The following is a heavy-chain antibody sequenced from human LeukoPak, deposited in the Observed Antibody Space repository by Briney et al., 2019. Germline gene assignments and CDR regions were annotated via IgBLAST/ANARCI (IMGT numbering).Heavy chain of an antibody. D-gene: IGHD2-2*01. CDR2: ISSSGSTI. V-gene: IGHV3-48*03. Sequence: PGGSLRLSCAASGLTFSSYEMNWVRQAPGKRLEWVSYISSSGSTIYYADSVKGRFTISRDNAKNSLYLQMNSLRAEDTAVYYCARDRGVVLAAYYYYYGMDVWGQGTTVTVSS. CDR3: ARDRGVVLAAYYYYYGMDV. CDR1: GLTFSSYE. J-gene: IGHJ6*02.